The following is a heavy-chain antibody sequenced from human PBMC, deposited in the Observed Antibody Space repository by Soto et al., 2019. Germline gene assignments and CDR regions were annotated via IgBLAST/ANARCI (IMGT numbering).Heavy chain of an antibody. Sequence: GTSVKVSCKTSGYTFTSYGISWMRQSPGKGHEWMGWISAYNGNTNYAQKLQVRVTMTTDTSTSTAYMELRSLRSDHTAVYYCARESSGGSSYPRDGLDIWGQGTMVSVSS. CDR3: ARESSGGSSYPRDGLDI. V-gene: IGHV1-18*01. CDR1: GYTFTSYG. D-gene: IGHD2-15*01. J-gene: IGHJ3*02. CDR2: ISAYNGNT.